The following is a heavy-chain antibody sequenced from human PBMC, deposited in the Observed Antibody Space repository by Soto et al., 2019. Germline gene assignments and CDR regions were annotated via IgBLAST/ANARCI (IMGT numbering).Heavy chain of an antibody. J-gene: IGHJ6*02. V-gene: IGHV3-13*01. CDR2: IGTAGDT. D-gene: IGHD2-21*02. Sequence: GGSLRLSCAASGFTFSSYDMHWVRQATGKGLEWVSAIGTAGDTYYPGSVKGRFTISRENAKNSLYLQKNSLRAEDTAADYCARAYSSSPDPQVTAIRYYYYGMDVWGQGTTVTVSS. CDR3: ARAYSSSPDPQVTAIRYYYYGMDV. CDR1: GFTFSSYD.